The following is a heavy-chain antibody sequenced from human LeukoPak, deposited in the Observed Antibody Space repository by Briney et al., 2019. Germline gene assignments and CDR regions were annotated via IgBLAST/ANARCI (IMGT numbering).Heavy chain of an antibody. CDR3: ARLGGNDAFDI. CDR2: IYYTGST. Sequence: SETLSLTCTVSGGSVSSGSYSWTWIRQPPGKGLECIGYIYYTGSTSYNPSLQSRVTMSVDTSKNQFSLKLSSVTAADTAVYYCARLGGNDAFDIWGQGTMVTVSS. V-gene: IGHV4-61*01. J-gene: IGHJ3*02. D-gene: IGHD4-23*01. CDR1: GGSVSSGSYS.